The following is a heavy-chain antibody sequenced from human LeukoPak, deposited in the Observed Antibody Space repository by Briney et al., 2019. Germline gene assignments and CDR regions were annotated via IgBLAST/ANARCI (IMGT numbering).Heavy chain of an antibody. V-gene: IGHV3-23*01. CDR2: ISGSGGST. CDR3: AKDNRRWNDALDY. Sequence: GGSLRLSCAASGFTFSSYAMSWVRQAPGKGLEWVSAISGSGGSTYYADSVKGRFTISRDNSKNTLYLQMNSLRAEGTAVYYCAKDNRRWNDALDYWGQGTLVTVSS. CDR1: GFTFSSYA. J-gene: IGHJ4*02. D-gene: IGHD1-1*01.